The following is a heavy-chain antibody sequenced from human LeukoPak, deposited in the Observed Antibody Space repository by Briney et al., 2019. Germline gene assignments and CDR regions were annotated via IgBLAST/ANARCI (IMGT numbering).Heavy chain of an antibody. J-gene: IGHJ4*02. D-gene: IGHD2-2*01. CDR3: ASEPCSSTSCYQSPFDY. V-gene: IGHV1-2*02. CDR2: INPNSGGT. CDR1: ANIFNTYG. Sequence: ASVKVSCKDSANIFNTYGFSWARQAPGQGLEWMGWINPNSGGTNYAQKFQGRVTMTRDTSISTAYMELSRLRSDDTAVYYCASEPCSSTSCYQSPFDYWGQGTLVTVSS.